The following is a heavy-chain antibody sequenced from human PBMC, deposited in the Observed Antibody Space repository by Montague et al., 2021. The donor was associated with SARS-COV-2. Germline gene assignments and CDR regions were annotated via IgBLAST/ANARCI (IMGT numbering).Heavy chain of an antibody. D-gene: IGHD1-26*01. CDR2: INHSGST. J-gene: IGHJ6*02. V-gene: IGHV4-34*01. Sequence: SETLSLTCTVYGGSFSGYYWSWIRQPPGTGLELIGEINHSGSTNYNPSLKSRVPISVATSKNHFSLKLSSVTAADTAVYYCARSGRVYTESSYLEDYYYGMDVWGRGTTVTVSS. CDR1: GGSFSGYY. CDR3: ARSGRVYTESSYLEDYYYGMDV.